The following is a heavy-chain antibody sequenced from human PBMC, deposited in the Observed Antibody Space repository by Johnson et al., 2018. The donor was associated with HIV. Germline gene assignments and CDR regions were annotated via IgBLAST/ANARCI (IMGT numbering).Heavy chain of an antibody. CDR1: GFTFSSYG. CDR3: AKIAAAAGLKDAFDI. V-gene: IGHV3-30*18. CDR2: ISYDGINK. Sequence: QVQLVESGRGVAQPGGSLRLSCVVSGFTFSSYGMSWVRQAPGKGLEWVAVISYDGINKFFPDSVKSRFTISRDQSNHTVYPQMNSRRTEDSGVYYCAKIAAAAGLKDAFDIWGQGTMVTVSS. D-gene: IGHD6-13*01. J-gene: IGHJ3*02.